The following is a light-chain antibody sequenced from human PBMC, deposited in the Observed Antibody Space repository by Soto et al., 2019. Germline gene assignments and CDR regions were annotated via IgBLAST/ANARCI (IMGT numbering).Light chain of an antibody. CDR1: QSISSY. CDR3: QQRYSTPVT. J-gene: IGKJ5*01. CDR2: AAS. V-gene: IGKV1-39*01. Sequence: DLQLTQSPSSLSASVGDRVTITCRASQSISSYLNWYQQKPGKAPKFLIYAASSLQSGVPSRFSGSGSGTDLTITISCLQPEDFATDYCQQRYSTPVTFGQGTRLEIK.